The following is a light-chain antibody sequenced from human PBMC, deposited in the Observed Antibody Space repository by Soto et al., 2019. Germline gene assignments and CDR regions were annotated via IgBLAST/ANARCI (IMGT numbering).Light chain of an antibody. J-gene: IGKJ1*01. CDR1: QSLLHSNGYNY. Sequence: DIVMTQSPLSLPVTPGEPASISCRSSQSLLHSNGYNYLDWYLQKPGQSPQLLIYLGSNRASGVTDRFSGSGSGTEFTLKISRVEAEDVGVYYCMQALQSWTFGQGTKVEIK. V-gene: IGKV2-28*01. CDR3: MQALQSWT. CDR2: LGS.